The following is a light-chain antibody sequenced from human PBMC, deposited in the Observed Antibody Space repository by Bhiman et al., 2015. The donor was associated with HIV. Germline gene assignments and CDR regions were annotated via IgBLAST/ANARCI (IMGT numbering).Light chain of an antibody. CDR2: GKN. J-gene: IGLJ2*01. V-gene: IGLV3-19*01. CDR1: SLRSYY. CDR3: NSRDSSGNHVV. Sequence: SSELTQDPAVSVALGQTVRITCQGDSLRSYYASWYQQKPGQAPLLVIYGKNNRPSGIPDRFSGSSSGNTASLTITGAQAEDEADYYCNSRDSSGNHVVFGGRDQADRP.